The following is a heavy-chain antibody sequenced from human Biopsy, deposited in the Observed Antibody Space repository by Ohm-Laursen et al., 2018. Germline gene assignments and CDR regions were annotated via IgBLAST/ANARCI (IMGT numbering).Heavy chain of an antibody. J-gene: IGHJ6*02. CDR2: MIPSSGKT. Sequence: ASVKVSCNASGYSFSTYDVNWVRQARGQGLEWMGWMIPSSGKTGYAQRFQGRVTLTMNTSISTAYMELSGLRSEDTAIYYCAPQTPRDPAILTGGYHYDIAVWGQGTTVTVSS. D-gene: IGHD3-9*01. V-gene: IGHV1-8*01. CDR3: APQTPRDPAILTGGYHYDIAV. CDR1: GYSFSTYD.